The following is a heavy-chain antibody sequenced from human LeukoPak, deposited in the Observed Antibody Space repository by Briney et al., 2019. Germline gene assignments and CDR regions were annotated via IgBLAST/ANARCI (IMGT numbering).Heavy chain of an antibody. J-gene: IGHJ4*02. CDR3: ARDLTGYDSSGYWNY. Sequence: WASVKVSCKASGYTFTSYYMHWVRQAPGQGLEWMGIINPSGGSTSYAQKFQGRVTMTRDTSTSTVYMELSSLRSEDTAVYYCARDLTGYDSSGYWNYWGQGTLVTVSS. D-gene: IGHD3-22*01. CDR1: GYTFTSYY. CDR2: INPSGGST. V-gene: IGHV1-46*01.